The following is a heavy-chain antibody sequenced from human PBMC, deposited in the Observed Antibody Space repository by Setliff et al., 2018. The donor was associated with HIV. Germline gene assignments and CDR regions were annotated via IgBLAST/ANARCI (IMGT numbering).Heavy chain of an antibody. CDR1: GGSISTYY. Sequence: SETLSLTCNVSGGSISTYYWSWIRQPPGKGLEWLGYVSYGGSTNFNPSLESRLAMSVDMSKNHFSLKLRSVTAADTAVYYCARHGHFYDSSSSDAFDIWGHGTMVT. D-gene: IGHD3-22*01. CDR3: ARHGHFYDSSSSDAFDI. J-gene: IGHJ3*02. CDR2: VSYGGST. V-gene: IGHV4-59*08.